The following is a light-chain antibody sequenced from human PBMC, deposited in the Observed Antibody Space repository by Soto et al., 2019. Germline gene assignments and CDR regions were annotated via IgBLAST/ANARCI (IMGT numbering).Light chain of an antibody. Sequence: DIQMTQSPSSLSASVGDRVTITCRASQSISTFLNWYQQKPGKAPKLLIYAASTLHTGVPSRFSGSGSGTDFTLTISNLQPEDFATYYCHQTDTIPETFGQGTKVEIK. CDR3: HQTDTIPET. J-gene: IGKJ1*01. V-gene: IGKV1-39*01. CDR2: AAS. CDR1: QSISTF.